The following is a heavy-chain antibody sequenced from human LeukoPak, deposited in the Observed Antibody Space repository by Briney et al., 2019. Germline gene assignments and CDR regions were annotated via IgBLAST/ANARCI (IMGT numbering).Heavy chain of an antibody. CDR1: GGSISSSSYY. D-gene: IGHD3-16*02. CDR2: IYYSGST. Sequence: PSETLSLTCTVSGGSISSSSYYWGWIRQPPGKGLEWIGSIYYSGSTYYNPSLKSRVTISVDTSKNQFSLKLSSVTAADTAVYYCARGRGIRYTRRGTFDIWGQGTMVTVSS. V-gene: IGHV4-39*07. CDR3: ARGRGIRYTRRGTFDI. J-gene: IGHJ3*02.